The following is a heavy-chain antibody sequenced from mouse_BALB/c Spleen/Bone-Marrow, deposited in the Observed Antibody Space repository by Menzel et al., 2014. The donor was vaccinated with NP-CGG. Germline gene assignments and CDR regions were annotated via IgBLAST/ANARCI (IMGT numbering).Heavy chain of an antibody. J-gene: IGHJ4*01. V-gene: IGHV2-2*02. CDR1: GFSLTSSG. Sequence: QVQLQQPGPGLVQPSQSLSITCTVSGFSLTSSGVHWVRQSPGKGLEWLGVIWSGGSTDYNAAFIPSLSISKDNSKSQVFLKMNSLQANDTAIYYCARTYYYGMDYWGQGTSVTVSS. CDR3: ARTYYYGMDY. CDR2: IWSGGST.